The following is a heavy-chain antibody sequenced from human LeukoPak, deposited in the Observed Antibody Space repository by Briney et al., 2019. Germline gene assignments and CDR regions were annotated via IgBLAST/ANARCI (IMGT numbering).Heavy chain of an antibody. V-gene: IGHV1-69*05. CDR3: ASSPGVGIVAVTATTLYFDY. J-gene: IGHJ4*02. CDR1: GGTFSSYA. CDR2: IIPIFGTA. Sequence: ASVKVSCKASGGTFSSYAISWVRQAPGQGLEWMGRIIPIFGTANYAQKFQGRVTITTDESTSTAYMELSSLRSEDTAVYYCASSPGVGIVAVTATTLYFDYWGQGTLVTVSS. D-gene: IGHD2-21*02.